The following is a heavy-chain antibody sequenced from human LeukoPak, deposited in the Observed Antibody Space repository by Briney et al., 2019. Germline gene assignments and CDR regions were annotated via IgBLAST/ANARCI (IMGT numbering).Heavy chain of an antibody. D-gene: IGHD2-15*01. CDR3: AGDRYCSGGSCYWAFDY. CDR2: IYYSGST. Sequence: SETLSLTCTVSGGSISSSSYYWGWIRQPPGKGLEWIGSIYYSGSTYYNPSLKSRITISVDTSKNQFSLKLSSVTAADTAVYYCAGDRYCSGGSCYWAFDYWGQGTLVTVSS. J-gene: IGHJ4*02. V-gene: IGHV4-39*01. CDR1: GGSISSSSYY.